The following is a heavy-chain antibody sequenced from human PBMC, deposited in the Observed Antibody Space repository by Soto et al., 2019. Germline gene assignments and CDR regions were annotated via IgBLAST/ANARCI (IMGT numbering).Heavy chain of an antibody. Sequence: QVQLQESGPGLVKPSQTLFLTCNVSGGPINSPAYYWSWIRHSPGKVLEWIGYLYFNGVTQYNQCLRTPVSMSLYTSKKHFSLKMRSVTAADTAVYYCARGISKYSSWYEPHTWFDAWGQGALVTVSS. CDR2: LYFNGVT. D-gene: IGHD6-13*01. CDR1: GGPINSPAYY. J-gene: IGHJ5*02. CDR3: ARGISKYSSWYEPHTWFDA. V-gene: IGHV4-30-4*01.